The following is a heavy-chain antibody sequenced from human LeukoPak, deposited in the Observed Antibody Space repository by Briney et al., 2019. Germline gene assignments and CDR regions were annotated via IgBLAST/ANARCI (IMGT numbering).Heavy chain of an antibody. CDR2: IKQDGCEK. Sequence: GGSLRLSCAASGFTFSSYWMSWVRQAPGKGLEWVANIKQDGCEKYYVDSVKGRFTISRDNAKNSLYLQMNSLRAEDTAVYYCARDRHVYNWNDKDFDYWGQGTLVTVSS. CDR1: GFTFSSYW. CDR3: ARDRHVYNWNDKDFDY. V-gene: IGHV3-7*01. J-gene: IGHJ4*02. D-gene: IGHD1-1*01.